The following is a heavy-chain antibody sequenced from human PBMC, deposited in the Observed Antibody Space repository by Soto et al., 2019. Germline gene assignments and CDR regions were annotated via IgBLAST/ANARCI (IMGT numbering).Heavy chain of an antibody. V-gene: IGHV3-30-3*01. D-gene: IGHD4-17*01. Sequence: QVQLVESGGGVVQPGRSLRLSCAASGFTFSSYAMHWVRQAPGKGLEWVAVISYDGSNKYYADSVKGRFTISRDNSKNTLYLQMNSLRAVATAVYYCAREANGDYRNYFDYWGQGTLVTVSS. CDR1: GFTFSSYA. J-gene: IGHJ4*02. CDR3: AREANGDYRNYFDY. CDR2: ISYDGSNK.